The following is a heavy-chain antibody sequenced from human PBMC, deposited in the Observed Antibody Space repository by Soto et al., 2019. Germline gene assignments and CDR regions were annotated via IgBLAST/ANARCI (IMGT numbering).Heavy chain of an antibody. J-gene: IGHJ4*02. Sequence: PGGSLRLSCAASGFTFSDYYMSWIRQAPGKGLEWVSYISSSGSTIYYADSVKGRFTISRDNAKNSLYLQMNSLRAEDTAVYYCARGRAANSPYYYDSSGYYPFDYWGQGTLVTVSS. V-gene: IGHV3-11*01. CDR2: ISSSGSTI. CDR3: ARGRAANSPYYYDSSGYYPFDY. CDR1: GFTFSDYY. D-gene: IGHD3-22*01.